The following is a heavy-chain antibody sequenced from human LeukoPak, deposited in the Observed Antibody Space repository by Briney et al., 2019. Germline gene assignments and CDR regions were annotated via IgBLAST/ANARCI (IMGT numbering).Heavy chain of an antibody. J-gene: IGHJ4*02. CDR3: ATGGEYYNSGGYGHDY. Sequence: GGSLRLSCAASGFTISSHYMSWVRQAPGKGLEQVSVIYSGGDTYYADPVKGRFTISRDNSKNTLYLQMNSLRAEDTAVYYCATGGEYYNSGGYGHDYWGQGTLVTVSS. CDR2: IYSGGDT. V-gene: IGHV3-53*01. CDR1: GFTISSHY. D-gene: IGHD3-22*01.